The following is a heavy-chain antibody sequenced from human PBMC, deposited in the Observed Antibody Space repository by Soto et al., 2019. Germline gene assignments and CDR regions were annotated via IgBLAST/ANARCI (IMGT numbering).Heavy chain of an antibody. CDR2: IIPIFGTA. CDR1: GGTFSSYA. J-gene: IGHJ6*02. V-gene: IGHV1-69*06. Sequence: SVKVSCKASGGTFSSYAISWVRQAPGQGLEWMGGIIPIFGTANYAQKFQGRVTITADKSTSTAYMELSSLRSEDTAVYYCARTVDIHSYNDYGMDVWGQGTTVTV. CDR3: ARTVDIHSYNDYGMDV. D-gene: IGHD5-12*01.